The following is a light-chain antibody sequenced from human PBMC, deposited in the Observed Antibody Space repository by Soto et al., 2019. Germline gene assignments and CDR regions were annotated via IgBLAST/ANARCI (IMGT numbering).Light chain of an antibody. Sequence: EIVLTQSPAILSLSPGERATLSCRASQSVGTYLDWYQQKLGQAPRLLIYDASNRATGIPARFSGSGSGTDFTLTISSLEPEDFEVYYCQQRVNWLTFGGGTKVEV. J-gene: IGKJ4*01. CDR3: QQRVNWLT. V-gene: IGKV3-11*01. CDR1: QSVGTY. CDR2: DAS.